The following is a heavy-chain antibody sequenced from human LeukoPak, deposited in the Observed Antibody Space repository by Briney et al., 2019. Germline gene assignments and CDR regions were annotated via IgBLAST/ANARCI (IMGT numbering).Heavy chain of an antibody. CDR1: GGSFSSYY. CDR3: AGLQGHSYYYMDV. J-gene: IGHJ6*03. V-gene: IGHV4-34*01. Sequence: SETLSLTCAVYGGSFSSYYWSWIRQPPGRGLEWIGDIDHGGITNCNPSLRSRVTISVDTSKNQVSLTLRSVTAADTAVYYCAGLQGHSYYYMDVWGRGTTVTVSS. CDR2: IDHGGIT.